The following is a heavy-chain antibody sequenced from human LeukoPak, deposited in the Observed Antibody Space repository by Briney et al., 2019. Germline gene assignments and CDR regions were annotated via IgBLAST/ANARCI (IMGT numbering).Heavy chain of an antibody. J-gene: IGHJ4*02. V-gene: IGHV3-23*01. Sequence: GGSLRLSCAASGFTFSSYAMSSVRQAPGKGLEWVSAISGSGGSTYYADSVKGRFTISRDNSRDTLYLQMNSLRAEDTAVYYCAKGYYDYVWGSYYFDYWGQGTLVTVSS. D-gene: IGHD3-16*01. CDR1: GFTFSSYA. CDR2: ISGSGGST. CDR3: AKGYYDYVWGSYYFDY.